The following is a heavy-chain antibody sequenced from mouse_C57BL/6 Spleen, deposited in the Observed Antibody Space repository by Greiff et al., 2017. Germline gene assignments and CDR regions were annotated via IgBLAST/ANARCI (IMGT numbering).Heavy chain of an antibody. J-gene: IGHJ1*03. V-gene: IGHV2-3*01. CDR3: AKTLYYYGSSYNWYFDV. CDR1: GFSLTSYG. Sequence: VQLVESGPGLVAPSQSLSITCTVSGFSLTSYGVSWVRQPPGKGLEWLGVIWGDGSTNYHSALISRLSISKDNSKSQGFLKLKSLQTDDTATYYCAKTLYYYGSSYNWYFDVWGTGTTVTVSS. CDR2: IWGDGST. D-gene: IGHD1-1*01.